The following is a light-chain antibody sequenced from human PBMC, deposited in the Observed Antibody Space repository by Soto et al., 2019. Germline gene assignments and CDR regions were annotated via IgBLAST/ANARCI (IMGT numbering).Light chain of an antibody. CDR1: SNDVGSFNL. CDR2: EAT. J-gene: IGLJ2*01. V-gene: IGLV2-23*01. CDR3: CSYARSSTVV. Sequence: QSALTQPASVSGSPGQSITISCSGTSNDVGSFNLVSWYQQHPGKVPKLMIYEATKRPSGVSNRFSGSKSGNTASMTISGLQAEDGADYYCCSYARSSTVVFGGGTKVTVL.